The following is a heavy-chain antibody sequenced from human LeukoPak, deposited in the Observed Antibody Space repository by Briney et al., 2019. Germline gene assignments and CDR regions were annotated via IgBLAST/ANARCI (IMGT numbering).Heavy chain of an antibody. CDR3: AKQFMNAVTTWPNIGFGF. CDR2: ISGSGRGT. Sequence: PGGSLRLSCAASGFTFSSYSKSWVRQAPGKGLDWVSTISGSGRGTFYADSVKGRFTISRENAKNTLYLQMNSLRGEDTAVYYCAKQFMNAVTTWPNIGFGFWGQGSLVTVSS. V-gene: IGHV3-23*01. D-gene: IGHD4-17*01. CDR1: GFTFSSYS. J-gene: IGHJ4*02.